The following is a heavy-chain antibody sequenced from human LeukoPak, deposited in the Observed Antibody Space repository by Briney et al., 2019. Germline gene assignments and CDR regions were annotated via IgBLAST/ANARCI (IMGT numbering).Heavy chain of an antibody. V-gene: IGHV3-23*01. Sequence: GGSLRLSCAASGFTFSRYAMSWVRQAPGKGLEWVSSISGRSGSTYNADSVKGRFTISRDNSKNTLYLQMNSLRAEDTAIYYCAKQGGSSWSNFDYWGQGTLVTVSS. D-gene: IGHD6-13*01. CDR2: ISGRSGST. CDR1: GFTFSRYA. CDR3: AKQGGSSWSNFDY. J-gene: IGHJ4*02.